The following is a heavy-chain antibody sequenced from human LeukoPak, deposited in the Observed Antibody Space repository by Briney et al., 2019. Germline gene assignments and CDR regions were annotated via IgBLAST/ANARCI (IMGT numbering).Heavy chain of an antibody. D-gene: IGHD3-22*01. CDR3: AKDSAYYYDSSGYYYD. CDR2: IKQDRSEK. Sequence: GGSLRLSCAASGFTFSNYWMSWVRQAPGKGLEWVANIKQDRSEKYYVDSVKGRFTISRDNAKNSLYLQMNSLRAEDTAMYYCAKDSAYYYDSSGYYYDWGQGTLVTVSS. J-gene: IGHJ4*02. CDR1: GFTFSNYW. V-gene: IGHV3-7*01.